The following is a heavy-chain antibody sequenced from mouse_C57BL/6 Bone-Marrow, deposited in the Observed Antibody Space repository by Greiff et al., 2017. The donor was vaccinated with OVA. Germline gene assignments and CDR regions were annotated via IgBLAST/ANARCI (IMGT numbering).Heavy chain of an antibody. V-gene: IGHV1-63*01. J-gene: IGHJ1*03. CDR2: IYPGGGYT. CDR3: ARSDFYWYFDV. Sequence: QVQLQQSGAELVRPGTSVKMSCKASGYTFPNYWIGWAKQRPGHGLEWIGDIYPGGGYTNYNEKFKGKATLTADKSSSTAYMQFSSLTSEDSAIYYCARSDFYWYFDVWGTGTTVTVSS. CDR1: GYTFPNYW.